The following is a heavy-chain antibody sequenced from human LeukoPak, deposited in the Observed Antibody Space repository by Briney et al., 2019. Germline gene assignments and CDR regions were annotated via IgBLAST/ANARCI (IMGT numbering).Heavy chain of an antibody. D-gene: IGHD1-1*01. CDR1: GGSFSGYY. Sequence: SETLSLTRAVYGGSFSGYYWGWSRPPPGKGVEWIGEIKHSGSTKHNPSPKSPVTKSINTSKNQFSLKLRYVTAADAAVYYCESLTPRKTGFAYWYFDLWGRGTLVTVSS. CDR2: IKHSGST. CDR3: ESLTPRKTGFAYWYFDL. J-gene: IGHJ2*01. V-gene: IGHV4-34*01.